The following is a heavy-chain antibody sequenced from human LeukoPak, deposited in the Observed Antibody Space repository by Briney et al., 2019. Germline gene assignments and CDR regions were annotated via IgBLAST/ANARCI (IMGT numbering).Heavy chain of an antibody. CDR3: ARQESSTSCCWFDP. D-gene: IGHD2-2*01. J-gene: IGHJ5*02. CDR2: INHSGST. Sequence: PSETLSLTCAVYGGSFSGYYWSWIRQPPGKGLEWIGEINHSGSTNYNPSLKSRVTISVDTSKNQFSLNLRSVTAADTAVYYCARQESSTSCCWFDPWGQGTLVTVSS. V-gene: IGHV4-34*01. CDR1: GGSFSGYY.